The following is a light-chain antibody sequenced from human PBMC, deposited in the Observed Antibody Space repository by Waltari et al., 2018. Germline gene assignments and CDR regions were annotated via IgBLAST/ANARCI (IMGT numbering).Light chain of an antibody. CDR1: RCNIGYSA. CDR2: YDD. J-gene: IGLJ3*02. CDR3: AAYDITLTYLL. V-gene: IGLV1-36*01. Sequence: QSELTQPPSVSGAPSQRLTLPWYGTRCNIGYSAVKWYQQLPGKPPKLEISYDDLVPSGFSDRFSGSKSGSSASLAICGLQSEDEADYFCAAYDITLTYLLFGGGTKLAVL.